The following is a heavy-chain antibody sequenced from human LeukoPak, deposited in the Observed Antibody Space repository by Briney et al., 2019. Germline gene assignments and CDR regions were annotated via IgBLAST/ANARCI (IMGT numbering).Heavy chain of an antibody. CDR1: GGSINSYY. J-gene: IGHJ4*02. CDR3: ASYSYYYDSSGYFDY. CDR2: IYYSGGT. Sequence: SETLSLTCTVSGGSINSYYWSWIRQSPGKGLEWIGFIYYSGGTTYNPSLKSRVTISVDTSKNQFSLRLSSVTAADTAVYYCASYSYYYDSSGYFDYWGQGTLVTVSS. D-gene: IGHD3-22*01. V-gene: IGHV4-59*01.